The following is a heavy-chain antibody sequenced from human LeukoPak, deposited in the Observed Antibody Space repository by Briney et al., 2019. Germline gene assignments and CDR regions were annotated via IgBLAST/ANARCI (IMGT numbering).Heavy chain of an antibody. CDR2: INQGGSEK. Sequence: HAGGSLRLSCAATGFVFSSHWMSWVRQAPGKGLEWVANINQGGSEKYYVDSVNGRFTISRDNAKNSLYLQMNSLRVEDTAVYYCARDGVDAGIYLDYWGQGNLVTVSS. J-gene: IGHJ4*02. CDR3: ARDGVDAGIYLDY. D-gene: IGHD3-9*01. CDR1: GFVFSSHW. V-gene: IGHV3-7*01.